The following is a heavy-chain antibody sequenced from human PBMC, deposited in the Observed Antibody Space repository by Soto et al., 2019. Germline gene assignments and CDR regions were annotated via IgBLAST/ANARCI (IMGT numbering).Heavy chain of an antibody. D-gene: IGHD2-2*01. Sequence: ASVKVSCKASGYTFTGYHMHWVRQPSGQELEWMGWINPNSGGTNYAQKFQGWVTMTRDTSISTAYMELSRLRSDDTAVYYCARDGAPTSNHYYYYMDVWGKGTTVTVSS. J-gene: IGHJ6*03. CDR1: GYTFTGYH. CDR3: ARDGAPTSNHYYYYMDV. V-gene: IGHV1-2*04. CDR2: INPNSGGT.